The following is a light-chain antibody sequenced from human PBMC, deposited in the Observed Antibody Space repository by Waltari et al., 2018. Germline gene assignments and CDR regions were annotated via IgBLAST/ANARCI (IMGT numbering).Light chain of an antibody. V-gene: IGKV1-5*03. CDR1: QSISKW. Sequence: DLQLTQSPSPLSASVGDGVIHRRRANQSISKWLVWYQQKPGKAPKLLSYKASTLESGVPSRFSGSESETEFTLTISSLQPEDFATYYCQQYNSYSLLSFGGGTKVEIK. J-gene: IGKJ4*02. CDR3: QQYNSYSLLS. CDR2: KAS.